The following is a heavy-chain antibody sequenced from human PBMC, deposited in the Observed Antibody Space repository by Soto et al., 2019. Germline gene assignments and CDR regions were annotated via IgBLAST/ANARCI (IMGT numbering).Heavy chain of an antibody. CDR2: MKSKSEGETT. J-gene: IGHJ4*02. CDR3: TAQFYFDASGYSFDL. CDR1: GFTFNNAW. Sequence: GGSLRLSCAASGFTFNNAWMGWVRQAPGQGLEWVGHMKSKSEGETTDYAAPVKGRFTISRDDSKNTVYLQMNSLTTEGTVVYYCTAQFYFDASGYSFDLWGQGTLVTVSS. D-gene: IGHD3-22*01. V-gene: IGHV3-15*01.